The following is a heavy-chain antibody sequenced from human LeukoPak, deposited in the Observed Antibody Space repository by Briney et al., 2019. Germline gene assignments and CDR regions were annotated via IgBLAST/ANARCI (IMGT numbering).Heavy chain of an antibody. CDR3: ARVVRVVVVPAAIAFDI. CDR2: ISAYNGNT. Sequence: ASVKVSRKASGYTFTSYGISWVRQAPGQGLEWMGWISAYNGNTNYAQKLQGRVTMTTDTSTSTACMELRSLRSDDTAVYYCARVVRVVVVPAAIAFDIWGQGTMVTVSS. J-gene: IGHJ3*02. CDR1: GYTFTSYG. V-gene: IGHV1-18*01. D-gene: IGHD2-2*01.